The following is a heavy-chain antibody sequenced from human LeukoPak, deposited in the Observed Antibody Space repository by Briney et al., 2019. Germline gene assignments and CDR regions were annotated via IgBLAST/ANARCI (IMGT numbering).Heavy chain of an antibody. D-gene: IGHD4-17*01. CDR3: ARDLVTVTKGFDI. CDR2: ISYIGST. J-gene: IGHJ3*02. Sequence: SETLSLTCTVSGGSISSYYWSWIRQPPGKGLEWIGYISYIGSTNYNPSLKSRVTISIDTSKNHFSLKLSSVTAADTAVYYCARDLVTVTKGFDIWGQGTMVSVSS. V-gene: IGHV4-59*01. CDR1: GGSISSYY.